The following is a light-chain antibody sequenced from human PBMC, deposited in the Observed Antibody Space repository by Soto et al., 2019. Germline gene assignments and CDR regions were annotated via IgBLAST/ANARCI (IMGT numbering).Light chain of an antibody. CDR3: QQTYSIPWT. CDR1: QNIVNY. V-gene: IGKV1-39*01. Sequence: DIQMTQSPSSLSGSVGDRVTISCRASQNIVNYLPWYQRKPGTAPRLLISRASTVRSGVPPRFSGSGSGRDFTLTISSLRPEDIGTYFCQQTYSIPWTFGPGTRGEI. CDR2: RAS. J-gene: IGKJ1*01.